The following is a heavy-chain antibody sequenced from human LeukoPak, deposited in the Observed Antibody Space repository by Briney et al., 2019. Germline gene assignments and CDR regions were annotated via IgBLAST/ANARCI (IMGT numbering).Heavy chain of an antibody. CDR2: IYSGGST. D-gene: IGHD3-3*01. V-gene: IGHV3-66*01. Sequence: PGGSLRLSCAASGFTVSSNYMSWVRQAPGKGLEWASVIYSGGSTYYADSVKGRFTISRDNSKNTLYLQMNSLRAEDTAVYYCARDRSYDFWSGYSTPYYWGQGTLVTVSS. CDR1: GFTVSSNY. J-gene: IGHJ4*02. CDR3: ARDRSYDFWSGYSTPYY.